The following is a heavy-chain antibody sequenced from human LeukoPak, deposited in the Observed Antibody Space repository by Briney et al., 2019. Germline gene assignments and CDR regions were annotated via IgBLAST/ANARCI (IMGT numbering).Heavy chain of an antibody. CDR2: IYYSGST. CDR3: ARHRVAAAGTFDY. Sequence: PSETLSLTCTVSGGSISSYYWSWIRQPPGKGLEWIGYIYYSGSTSYNPSLKSRVTISVDTSKNQFSLKLSSVTAADTAVYYCARHRVAAAGTFDYWGQGTLVTVSS. J-gene: IGHJ4*02. V-gene: IGHV4-59*08. D-gene: IGHD6-13*01. CDR1: GGSISSYY.